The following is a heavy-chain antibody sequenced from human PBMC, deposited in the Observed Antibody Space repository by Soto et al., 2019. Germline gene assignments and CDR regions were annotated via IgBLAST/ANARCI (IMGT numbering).Heavy chain of an antibody. V-gene: IGHV4-59*01. J-gene: IGHJ4*02. CDR3: ARILRDTQGWYHHDF. D-gene: IGHD6-19*01. CDR2: ISSSGST. Sequence: SETLSLTCSVSGGSIETYYWSWMRQSPGKGLEWIGYISSSGSTTYNPSLESRVTLSVDTAKNEFSLKLKSVTAADTATYYCARILRDTQGWYHHDFWGQGTLVTVS. CDR1: GGSIETYY.